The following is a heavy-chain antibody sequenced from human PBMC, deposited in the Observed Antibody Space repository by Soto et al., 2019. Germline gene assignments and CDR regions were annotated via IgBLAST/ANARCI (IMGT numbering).Heavy chain of an antibody. J-gene: IGHJ6*02. V-gene: IGHV4-59*01. CDR3: ARDPGGDPPYYYYGMDV. Sequence: SGTLSLTCTVSGGSISSYYWSWIRQPPGKGLEWIGYIYYSGSTNYNPSLKSRVTISVDTSKNQFSLKLSSVTAADTAVYYCARDPGGDPPYYYYGMDVWGQGTTVTVSS. CDR1: GGSISSYY. CDR2: IYYSGST. D-gene: IGHD2-21*02.